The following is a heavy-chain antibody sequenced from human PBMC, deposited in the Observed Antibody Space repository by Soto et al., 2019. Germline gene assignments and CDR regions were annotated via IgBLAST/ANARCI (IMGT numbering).Heavy chain of an antibody. D-gene: IGHD3-16*01. J-gene: IGHJ4*02. CDR3: ARVGIGVYHFDY. CDR2: INSDGSTT. Sequence: EVQLVESGGGLVQPGGSLRLSCAASGFTFSSYWIHWVRQAPGKGLVWVSRINSDGSTTSYADSVKGRFTISRDNAKNTLYLQMNSLRAEDTAVYYCARVGIGVYHFDYWGQGTLVTVSS. V-gene: IGHV3-74*01. CDR1: GFTFSSYW.